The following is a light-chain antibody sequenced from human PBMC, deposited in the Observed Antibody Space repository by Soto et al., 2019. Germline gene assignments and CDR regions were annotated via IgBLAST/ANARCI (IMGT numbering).Light chain of an antibody. CDR2: EVT. Sequence: QSALTQPASVSGSPGQSITISCTGTSSDVGGYNYVSWYQQHPGKVPKVMIYEVTNRPSGVSNRFSGSKSGSTASLTISGLQAEDKADYYCSSYTSSSTYVFGTGTKLTVL. J-gene: IGLJ1*01. V-gene: IGLV2-14*01. CDR3: SSYTSSSTYV. CDR1: SSDVGGYNY.